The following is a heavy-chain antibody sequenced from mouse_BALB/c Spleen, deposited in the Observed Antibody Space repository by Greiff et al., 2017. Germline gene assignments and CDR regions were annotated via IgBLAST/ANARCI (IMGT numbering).Heavy chain of an antibody. D-gene: IGHD1-2*01. V-gene: IGHV2-3*01. CDR2: IWGDGST. Sequence: VQGVESGPGLVAPSQSLSITCTVSGFSLTSYGVSWVRQPPGKGREWLGVIWGDGSTNYHSALISRLSISKDNSKSQVFLKLNSLQTDDTATYYCAKIPTLLRPSYWYFDVWVAGTTVTVSS. CDR3: AKIPTLLRPSYWYFDV. CDR1: GFSLTSYG. J-gene: IGHJ1*01.